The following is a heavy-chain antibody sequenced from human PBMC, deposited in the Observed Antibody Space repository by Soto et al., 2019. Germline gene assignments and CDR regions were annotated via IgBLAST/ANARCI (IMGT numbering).Heavy chain of an antibody. CDR2: MNPNSGNT. V-gene: IGHV1-8*01. CDR3: AREKSGYYDY. D-gene: IGHD3-3*01. J-gene: IGHJ4*02. CDR1: GYTFTSYD. Sequence: GASVKASCKASGYTFTSYDINWVRQATGQGLEWMGWMNPNSGNTGYAQKFQGKVTMTRSTSISTAYMELSSLRSEDTAVYYCAREKSGYYDYWGQGTLVTVSS.